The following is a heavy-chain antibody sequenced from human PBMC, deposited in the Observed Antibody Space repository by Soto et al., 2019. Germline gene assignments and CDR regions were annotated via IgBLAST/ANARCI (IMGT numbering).Heavy chain of an antibody. CDR2: IKSKTDGGTT. J-gene: IGHJ4*02. CDR1: GFTFSNAW. Sequence: GGSLRLSCAASGFTFSNAWMNWVRQAPGKGLEWVGRIKSKTDGGTTDYAAPVKGRFTISRDDSKNTLYLQMNSLKTEDTAVYYCTTEDCSGGSCYANWGQGTLVTVSS. V-gene: IGHV3-15*07. D-gene: IGHD2-15*01. CDR3: TTEDCSGGSCYAN.